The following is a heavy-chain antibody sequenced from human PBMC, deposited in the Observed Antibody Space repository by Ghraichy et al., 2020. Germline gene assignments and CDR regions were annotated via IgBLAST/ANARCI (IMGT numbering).Heavy chain of an antibody. J-gene: IGHJ4*02. CDR2: MSPDGSRK. CDR3: GRDPAWGAIDF. Sequence: GGSLRLSCAASGFRFRDSWMTWVRQAPGKGLEWVADMSPDGSRKMYVDSVKGRFTVSRDNAKNSLFLQMNSLRAEDTAVYYCGRDPAWGAIDFWGQGTLVTVSS. D-gene: IGHD7-27*01. V-gene: IGHV3-7*03. CDR1: GFRFRDSW.